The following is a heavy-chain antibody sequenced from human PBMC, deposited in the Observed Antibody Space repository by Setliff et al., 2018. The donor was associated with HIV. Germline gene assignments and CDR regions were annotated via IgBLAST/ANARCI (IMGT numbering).Heavy chain of an antibody. CDR3: ARCMTMTGNWFDP. J-gene: IGHJ5*02. CDR1: GDTFTGYY. CDR2: INPNSGGT. V-gene: IGHV1-2*02. D-gene: IGHD3-22*01. Sequence: ASVKVSCKASGDTFTGYYMHWVRQAPGQGPEWMGWINPNSGGTNYAQKFQGRVTMTRDTSISTAYMELSSLRSDDTAVYYCARCMTMTGNWFDPWGQGTLVTVSS.